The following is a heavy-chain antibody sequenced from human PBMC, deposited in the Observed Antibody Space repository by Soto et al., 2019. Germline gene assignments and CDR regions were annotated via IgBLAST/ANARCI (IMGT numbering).Heavy chain of an antibody. CDR2: ISSSSSYI. J-gene: IGHJ3*01. V-gene: IGHV3-21*01. Sequence: GGSLRLSCAASGFTFSSYSMNWVRQAPGKGLEWVSSISSSSSYIYYADSVKGRFTISRDNAKNSLYLQMNSLRAEDTAMYYCAREGVGHLDREFEVWGQGTMVTVSS. D-gene: IGHD1-26*01. CDR1: GFTFSSYS. CDR3: AREGVGHLDREFEV.